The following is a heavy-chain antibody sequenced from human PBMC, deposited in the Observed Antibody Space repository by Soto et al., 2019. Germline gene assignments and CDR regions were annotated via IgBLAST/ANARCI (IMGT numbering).Heavy chain of an antibody. CDR2: INPNSGGT. D-gene: IGHD2-21*02. Sequence: ASVKVSCKASGYTFTGYYMHWVRQAPGQGLEWMGWINPNSGGTNYAQKFQGWVTMTRDTSISTAYMELSRLRSDDTAVYYCARVKGDGQDWFDPWGQGTLVTVSS. CDR1: GYTFTGYY. CDR3: ARVKGDGQDWFDP. V-gene: IGHV1-2*04. J-gene: IGHJ5*02.